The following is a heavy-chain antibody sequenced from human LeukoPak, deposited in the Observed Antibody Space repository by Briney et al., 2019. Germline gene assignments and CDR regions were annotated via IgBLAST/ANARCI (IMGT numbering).Heavy chain of an antibody. V-gene: IGHV1-69*06. CDR1: GGTFSSYA. Sequence: SVKVSCKASGGTFSSYAISWVRQAPGQGPEWMGGIIPIFGTANYAQKFQGRVTITADKSTSTAYMELSSLRSEDTAVYYCATDFRDYDNSGYYKYNWFDPWGQGTLVTVSS. D-gene: IGHD3-22*01. CDR2: IIPIFGTA. J-gene: IGHJ5*02. CDR3: ATDFRDYDNSGYYKYNWFDP.